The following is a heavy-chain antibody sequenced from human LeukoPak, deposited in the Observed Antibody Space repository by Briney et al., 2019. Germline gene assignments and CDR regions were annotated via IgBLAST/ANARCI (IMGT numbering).Heavy chain of an antibody. CDR2: INHSGST. Sequence: SETLSLTCAVYGGSFSGYYWSWIRQPPGKGLEWIGEINHSGSTNYNPSLKSRVTISVDTSKNQLSLKLSSVTAADTAVYYCARVKRLRLILGGSYYYGMDVWSQGTTVTVSS. J-gene: IGHJ6*02. CDR3: ARVKRLRLILGGSYYYGMDV. V-gene: IGHV4-34*01. CDR1: GGSFSGYY. D-gene: IGHD5-12*01.